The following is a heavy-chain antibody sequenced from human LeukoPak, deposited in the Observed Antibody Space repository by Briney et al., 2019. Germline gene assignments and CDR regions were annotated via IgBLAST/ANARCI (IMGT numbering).Heavy chain of an antibody. D-gene: IGHD5-12*01. V-gene: IGHV4-39*07. Sequence: SETLSLTCTVSGASLTIGAESYHWGWVRQPPGKGLEWIGTIYYTVISYYNPSLESRVTSSLDTSKNQFSLKLSSVTAADTAVYYCARDSGYDPGYFDYWGQGTLVTVSS. CDR3: ARDSGYDPGYFDY. CDR1: GASLTIGAESYH. CDR2: IYYTVIS. J-gene: IGHJ4*02.